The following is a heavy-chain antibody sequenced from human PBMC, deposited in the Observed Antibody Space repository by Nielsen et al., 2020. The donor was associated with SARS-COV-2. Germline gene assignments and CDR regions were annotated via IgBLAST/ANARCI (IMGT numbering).Heavy chain of an antibody. Sequence: ESLKISCAASGFTFSSYDMHWVRQATGKGLEWVSAIGTAGDTYYPGSVKGRFTISRENAKNSLYLQMNSLRAGDTAVYYCARGYDSSGYNGMDVWGQGTTVTVSS. CDR3: ARGYDSSGYNGMDV. V-gene: IGHV3-13*04. CDR1: GFTFSSYD. D-gene: IGHD3-22*01. J-gene: IGHJ6*02. CDR2: IGTAGDT.